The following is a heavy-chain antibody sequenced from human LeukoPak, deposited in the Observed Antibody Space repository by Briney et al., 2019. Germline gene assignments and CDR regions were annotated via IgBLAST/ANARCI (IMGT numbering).Heavy chain of an antibody. CDR2: INPNSGGT. CDR1: GYTFTGYY. Sequence: ASVKVSCKASGYTFTGYYMHWVRQAPGQGLEWMGWINPNSGGTNYAQKLQGRVTMTTDTSTSAAYMELRSLRSDDTAVYYCARDRYFDWSPYYYYYYGMDVWGQGTTVTVSS. V-gene: IGHV1-2*02. J-gene: IGHJ6*02. CDR3: ARDRYFDWSPYYYYYYGMDV. D-gene: IGHD3-9*01.